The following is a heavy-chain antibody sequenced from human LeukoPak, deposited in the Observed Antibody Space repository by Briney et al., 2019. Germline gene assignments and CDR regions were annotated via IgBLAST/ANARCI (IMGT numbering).Heavy chain of an antibody. CDR3: ARGSGSSWFDY. Sequence: GASVKVSCKASGYTFTGYYMHWVRQAPGQGLEWMGWINPKSGGTKYAQKFQGRVTLTGDTSISTDYMEMSSLTSDDTAVYYCARGSGSSWFDYWGQGTLVTVSS. CDR2: INPKSGGT. CDR1: GYTFTGYY. J-gene: IGHJ4*02. D-gene: IGHD6-13*01. V-gene: IGHV1-2*02.